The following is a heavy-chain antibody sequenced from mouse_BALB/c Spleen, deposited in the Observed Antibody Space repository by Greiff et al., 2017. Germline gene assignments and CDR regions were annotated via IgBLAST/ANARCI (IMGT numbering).Heavy chain of an antibody. J-gene: IGHJ2*01. Sequence: QVQLQQSGPELVKPGASVKMSCKASGYTFTSYTMHWVKQRPGQGLEWIGYINPSSGYTNYNQKFKDKATLTADKSSSTAYMQLSSLTSEDSAVYCCAREYDYGGYFDYWGQGTTLTVSS. D-gene: IGHD2-4*01. CDR3: AREYDYGGYFDY. V-gene: IGHV1S26*01. CDR1: GYTFTSYT. CDR2: INPSSGYT.